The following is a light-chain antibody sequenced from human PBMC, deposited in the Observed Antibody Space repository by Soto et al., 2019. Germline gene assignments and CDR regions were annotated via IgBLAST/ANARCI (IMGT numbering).Light chain of an antibody. J-gene: IGLJ1*01. Sequence: QSALTQPASVSGSPGQSITISCTGTSSDVGSYNYVSWYQQHPGKAPKLIIYDVSNRPSGVSNRFSGSKSSNTASLTISGLQAEDEADYYCISYTSSDIPYIFGTGTKLTVL. CDR2: DVS. CDR3: ISYTSSDIPYI. V-gene: IGLV2-14*03. CDR1: SSDVGSYNY.